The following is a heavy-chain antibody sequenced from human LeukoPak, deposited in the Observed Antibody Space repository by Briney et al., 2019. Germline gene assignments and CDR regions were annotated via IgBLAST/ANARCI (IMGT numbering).Heavy chain of an antibody. D-gene: IGHD1-1*01. CDR3: ARDPETGTTDPIALGVNDY. CDR1: GGTFSSYA. Sequence: GASVKVSCKASGGTFSSYAISWVRQAPGQGLEWMGRIIPILGIANYAQKFQGRVTITADKSTSTAYMELSSLRSEDTAVYYCARDPETGTTDPIALGVNDYWGQGTLVTVSS. V-gene: IGHV1-69*04. CDR2: IIPILGIA. J-gene: IGHJ4*02.